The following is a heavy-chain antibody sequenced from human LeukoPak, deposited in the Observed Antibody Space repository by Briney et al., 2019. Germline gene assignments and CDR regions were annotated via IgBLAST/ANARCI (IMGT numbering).Heavy chain of an antibody. CDR2: INPKSDGT. CDR1: GYIFADYY. CDR3: ARDPPGTTAFDL. Sequence: ASVKVSCKASGYIFADYYMHWVRQAPGQGLEWMGWINPKSDGTKYAQNFQGRVTMTWDTSISTAYMEVSRLTSDDTAMFYCARDPPGTTAFDLWGQGTMVTVSS. V-gene: IGHV1-2*02. J-gene: IGHJ3*01. D-gene: IGHD1-1*01.